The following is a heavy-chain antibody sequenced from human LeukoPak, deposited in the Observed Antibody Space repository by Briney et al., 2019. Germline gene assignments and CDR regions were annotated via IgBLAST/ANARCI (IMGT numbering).Heavy chain of an antibody. V-gene: IGHV3-53*01. J-gene: IGHJ4*02. CDR3: ARRAGAYSHPYDY. CDR1: GLTFSSYS. CDR2: IYSGTI. Sequence: GGSLRLSCAASGLTFSSYSINWVRQAPGKGLEWVSFIYSGTIHYSDSVKGRFTISRDNSKNTLYLQMNSLRAEDTAVYYCARRAGAYSHPYDYWGQGTLVTVSS. D-gene: IGHD4/OR15-4a*01.